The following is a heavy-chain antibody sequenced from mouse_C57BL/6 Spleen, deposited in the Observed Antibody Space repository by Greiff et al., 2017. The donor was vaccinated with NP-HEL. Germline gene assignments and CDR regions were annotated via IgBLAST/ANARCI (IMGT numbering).Heavy chain of an antibody. CDR3: ARDRSVVALYFDY. V-gene: IGHV5-4*01. Sequence: EVKLVESGGGLVKPGGSLKLSCAASGFTFSSYAMSWVRQTPEKRLEWVATISDGGSYTYYPDNVKGRFTISRDNAKNNLYLQMSHLKSEDTAMYDCARDRSVVALYFDYWGQGTTLTVSS. D-gene: IGHD1-1*01. CDR2: ISDGGSYT. CDR1: GFTFSSYA. J-gene: IGHJ2*01.